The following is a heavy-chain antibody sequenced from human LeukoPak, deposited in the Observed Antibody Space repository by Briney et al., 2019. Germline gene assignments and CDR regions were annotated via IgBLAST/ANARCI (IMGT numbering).Heavy chain of an antibody. CDR3: AGDQSVQLWGIDI. CDR2: IYYSGST. CDR1: GGSISSGGYY. Sequence: SETLSLTCTVSGGSISSGGYYWSWIRQHPGKGLEWIGYIYYSGSTYYNPSLKSRVTISVDTSKNQFSLKLSSVTAADTAVYYCAGDQSVQLWGIDIWGQGTTVTVSS. J-gene: IGHJ6*02. V-gene: IGHV4-31*03. D-gene: IGHD5-18*01.